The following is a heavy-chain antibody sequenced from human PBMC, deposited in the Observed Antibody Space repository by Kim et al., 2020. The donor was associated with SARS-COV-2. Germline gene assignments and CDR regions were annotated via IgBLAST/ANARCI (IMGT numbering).Heavy chain of an antibody. CDR1: GFTFSVYG. J-gene: IGHJ4*02. CDR2: IRSDGSNK. CDR3: ANFES. V-gene: IGHV3-33*06. Sequence: GGSLRLSCAASGFTFSVYGMHWVRQAPGKGLEWVAVIRSDGSNKYYADSVKGRFTISRDNSKNMLFLQMNSLGAEDTAVYYCANFESWGQGTLVTVSS.